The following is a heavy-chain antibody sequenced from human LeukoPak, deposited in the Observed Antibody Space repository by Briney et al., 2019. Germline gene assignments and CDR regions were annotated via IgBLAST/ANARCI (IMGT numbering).Heavy chain of an antibody. D-gene: IGHD2-8*02. V-gene: IGHV1-69*13. Sequence: GASVKVSCKASGYTFTGYYMHWVRQAPGQGLEWMGGIIPIFGTANYAQKFQGRVTITADESTSTAYMELSSLRSEDTAVYYCARDHTGWFDPWGQGTLVTVSS. J-gene: IGHJ5*02. CDR2: IIPIFGTA. CDR3: ARDHTGWFDP. CDR1: GYTFTGYY.